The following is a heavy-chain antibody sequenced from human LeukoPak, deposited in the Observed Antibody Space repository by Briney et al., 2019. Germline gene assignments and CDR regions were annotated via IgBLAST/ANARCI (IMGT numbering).Heavy chain of an antibody. Sequence: PSETLSLTWRVSGDSINSNYWSWMRQPPGKGLEWIGYIYYGGSTNYNPSLKSRVSMSVDTSKNQFSLNLSSVTAADTAVYHCARLLAGCPGGRCRAHFDYWGQGTLVTVSS. J-gene: IGHJ4*02. CDR1: GDSINSNY. CDR2: IYYGGST. CDR3: ARLLAGCPGGRCRAHFDY. V-gene: IGHV4-59*01. D-gene: IGHD2-15*01.